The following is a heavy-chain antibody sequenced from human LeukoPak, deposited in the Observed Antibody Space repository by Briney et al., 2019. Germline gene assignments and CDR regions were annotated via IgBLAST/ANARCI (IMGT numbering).Heavy chain of an antibody. CDR2: IYYSGST. D-gene: IGHD3-22*01. J-gene: IGHJ3*02. Sequence: PSETLSLTCTVSGGSISSGDYYWRWIRQPPGKGLEWIGYIYYSGSTYYNPSLKSRVTISVDTSKNQFSLKLSSVTAADTAVYYCAREPGYYYDSSGETDAFDIWGQGTMVTVSS. CDR1: GGSISSGDYY. CDR3: AREPGYYYDSSGETDAFDI. V-gene: IGHV4-30-4*08.